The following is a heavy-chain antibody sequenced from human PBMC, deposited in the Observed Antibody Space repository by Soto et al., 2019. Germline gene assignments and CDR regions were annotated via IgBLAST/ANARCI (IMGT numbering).Heavy chain of an antibody. V-gene: IGHV4-31*03. CDR3: ARKNDFSSGSFYYSGLDV. CDR2: IYRSGHA. J-gene: IGHJ6*02. Sequence: QMQLQESGAGLVKPSQTLSLICTVSGGSISIGGYYWSWIRHHPGKGLEWLGYIYRSGHAYYNPSHKSRVAISVDTSKNQFSLTVSSVTVADTAVYYCARKNDFSSGSFYYSGLDVWGQGTSVTVSS. D-gene: IGHD3-3*01. CDR1: GGSISIGGYY.